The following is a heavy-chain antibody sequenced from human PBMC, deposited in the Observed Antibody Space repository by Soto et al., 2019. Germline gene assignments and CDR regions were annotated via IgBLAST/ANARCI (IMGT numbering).Heavy chain of an antibody. D-gene: IGHD3-22*01. CDR2: IWYDGSNK. J-gene: IGHJ4*02. CDR1: GFTFSSYG. Sequence: GSLRLSCAASGFTFSSYGMHWVRQAPGKGLEWVAVIWYDGSNKYYADSVKGRFTISRDNSKNTLYLQMNSLRAEDTAVYYCARGNDSSGYLHFDYWGQGTLVTVSS. V-gene: IGHV3-33*01. CDR3: ARGNDSSGYLHFDY.